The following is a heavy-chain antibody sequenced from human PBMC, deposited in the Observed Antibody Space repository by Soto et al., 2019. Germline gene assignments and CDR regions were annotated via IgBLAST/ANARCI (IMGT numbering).Heavy chain of an antibody. CDR1: GFTFSSYA. CDR2: ISGSGGST. CDR3: AKDLYDRLGMAFDI. J-gene: IGHJ3*02. V-gene: IGHV3-23*01. Sequence: LSLSCAASGFTFSSYAMSWVRQAPGKGLEWVSAISGSGGSTYYADSVKGRFTISRDNSKNTLYRQMNSLRAEDTAVYYCAKDLYDRLGMAFDILGQGTMVTVSS. D-gene: IGHD3-22*01.